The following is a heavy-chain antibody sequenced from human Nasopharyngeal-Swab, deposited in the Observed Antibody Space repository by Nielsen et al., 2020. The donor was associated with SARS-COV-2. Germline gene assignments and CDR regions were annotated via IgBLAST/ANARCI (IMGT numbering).Heavy chain of an antibody. D-gene: IGHD3-22*01. J-gene: IGHJ4*02. Sequence: GESLKISCAASGFTFRSYWMSWVRQAPGKGLEWVANIKQDGSEKYYVDSVKGRFTIPRDNAKNSLYLQMNSLRAEDTAVYYCARSLYYYYDSSGYSLWGQGTLVTVSS. CDR1: GFTFRSYW. CDR2: IKQDGSEK. CDR3: ARSLYYYYDSSGYSL. V-gene: IGHV3-7*01.